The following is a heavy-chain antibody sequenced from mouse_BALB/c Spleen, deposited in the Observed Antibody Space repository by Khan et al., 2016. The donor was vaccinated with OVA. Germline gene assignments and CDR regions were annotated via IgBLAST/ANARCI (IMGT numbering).Heavy chain of an antibody. D-gene: IGHD2-14*01. CDR3: ARSGYEAWFAY. CDR1: GYSITSDYA. J-gene: IGHJ3*01. V-gene: IGHV3-2*02. Sequence: EVQLQELGPGLVKPSQSLSLTCTVTGYSITSDYAWNWIRQFPGNKLEWMGYISYSGNTSYNPSLKSRISITRDTSKNQFFLQLNSVTTEDTATYYCARSGYEAWFAYWGQGTLVTVSA. CDR2: ISYSGNT.